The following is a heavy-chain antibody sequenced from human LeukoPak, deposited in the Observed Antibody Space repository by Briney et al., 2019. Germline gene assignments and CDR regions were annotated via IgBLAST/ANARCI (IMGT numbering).Heavy chain of an antibody. V-gene: IGHV3-30-3*01. J-gene: IGHJ4*02. CDR3: ARENSSGWYEDY. CDR2: ISYDGSNK. CDR1: GFTFSSYA. D-gene: IGHD6-19*01. Sequence: QTGGSLRLSRAASGFTFSSYAMPWVRQAPGKGLEWVAVISYDGSNKYYADSVKGRFTISRDNSKNTLYLQMNSLRAEDTAVYYCARENSSGWYEDYWGQGTLVTVSS.